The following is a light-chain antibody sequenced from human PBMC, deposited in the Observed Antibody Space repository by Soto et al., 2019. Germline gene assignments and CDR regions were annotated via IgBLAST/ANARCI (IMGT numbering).Light chain of an antibody. V-gene: IGKV1-5*01. CDR1: QSISIW. CDR2: DAS. J-gene: IGKJ1*01. CDR3: QHYMSYPWT. Sequence: DIQMTQSPSTLSASVGDRVTITCRARQSISIWLAWYQQKPGKAPKLLIYDASTLESGVPSRFSGSGSGTEFTLSISSLQADDFAGYYCQHYMSYPWTFGRGTKVDIK.